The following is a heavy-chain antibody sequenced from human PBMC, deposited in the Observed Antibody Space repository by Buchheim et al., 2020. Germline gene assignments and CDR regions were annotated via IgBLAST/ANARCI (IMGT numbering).Heavy chain of an antibody. CDR3: ARGPTIAAESTFYLDY. CDR1: GGSFSDYY. V-gene: IGHV4-34*01. J-gene: IGHJ4*02. CDR2: INHSGST. Sequence: QVQLQQWGAGLLKPSETLSLTCAVFGGSFSDYYWSWIRQPPGKGLEWIGDINHSGSTNYSPSLKSRVTISVDTSKNQFSLQLSAMTAAYTAVYYCARGPTIAAESTFYLDYWGQGTL. D-gene: IGHD6-13*01.